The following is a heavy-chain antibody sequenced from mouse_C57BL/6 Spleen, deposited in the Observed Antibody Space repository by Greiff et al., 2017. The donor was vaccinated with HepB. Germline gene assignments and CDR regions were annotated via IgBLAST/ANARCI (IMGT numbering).Heavy chain of an antibody. D-gene: IGHD1-1*01. J-gene: IGHJ1*03. CDR1: GYTFTDYN. CDR3: AYGSSHYWYFDV. CDR2: INPNNGGT. Sequence: EVKLVESGPELVKPGASVKMSCKASGYTFTDYNMHWVKQSHGKSLEWIGYINPNNGGTSYNQKFKGKATLTVNKSSSTAYMELRSLTSEDSAVYYCAYGSSHYWYFDVWGTGTTVTVSS. V-gene: IGHV1-22*01.